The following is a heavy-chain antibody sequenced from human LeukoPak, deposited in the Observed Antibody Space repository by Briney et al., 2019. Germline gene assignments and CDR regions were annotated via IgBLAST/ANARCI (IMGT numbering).Heavy chain of an antibody. D-gene: IGHD4-17*01. CDR1: GGSISSGGYY. J-gene: IGHJ4*02. Sequence: SETLSLTCTVSGGSISSGGYYWSWIRQPPGKGLEWIGYIYHSGSTYYNPSLKSRVTISVDRSKNQFSLKLSSVTAADTAVYYCARECDYGDLYYFDYWGQGTLVTVSS. V-gene: IGHV4-30-2*01. CDR3: ARECDYGDLYYFDY. CDR2: IYHSGST.